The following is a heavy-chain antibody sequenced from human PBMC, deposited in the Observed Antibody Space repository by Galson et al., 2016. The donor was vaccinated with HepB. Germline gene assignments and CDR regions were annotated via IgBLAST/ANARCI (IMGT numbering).Heavy chain of an antibody. CDR3: ASGSMIVVVNY. D-gene: IGHD3-22*01. CDR1: GGSVSSSSYF. J-gene: IGHJ4*02. CDR2: VYYSGTT. Sequence: SETLSLTCTVSGGSVSSSSYFWGWIRQPPGKGLEWIGSVYYSGTTYYNPSLTSRVTISVDTSKNQFSLKLSSVTAADTAVYYCASGSMIVVVNYWGQGTLVTVSS. V-gene: IGHV4-39*01.